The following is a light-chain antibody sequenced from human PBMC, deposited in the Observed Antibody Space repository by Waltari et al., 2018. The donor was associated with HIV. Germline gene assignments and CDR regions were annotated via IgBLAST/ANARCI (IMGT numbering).Light chain of an antibody. J-gene: IGLJ3*02. CDR1: SSTIGAGYA. CDR2: GNN. V-gene: IGLV1-40*01. CDR3: QSYDSTLSGSDWV. Sequence: QSVLTQPPSVSGAPGQRVTISCTGSSSTIGAGYAVHWYTQLPGTAPKLLISGNNHRAAGVPDRFSGSKSDTSASLAITGLQSEDEADYYCQSYDSTLSGSDWVFGGGTKLTVL.